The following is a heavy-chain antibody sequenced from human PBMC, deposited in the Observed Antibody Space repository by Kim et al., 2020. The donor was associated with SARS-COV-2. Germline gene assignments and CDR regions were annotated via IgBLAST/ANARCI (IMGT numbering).Heavy chain of an antibody. CDR2: ISSSSSYI. CDR3: ARDDRHDFWSGSSLGYYYGMDV. CDR1: GFTFSSYS. Sequence: GGSLRLSCAASGFTFSSYSMNWVRQAPGKGLEWVSSISSSSSYIYYADSVKGRFTISRDNAKNSLYLQMNSLRAEDTAVYYCARDDRHDFWSGSSLGYYYGMDVWGQGTTVTVSS. J-gene: IGHJ6*02. V-gene: IGHV3-21*01. D-gene: IGHD3-3*01.